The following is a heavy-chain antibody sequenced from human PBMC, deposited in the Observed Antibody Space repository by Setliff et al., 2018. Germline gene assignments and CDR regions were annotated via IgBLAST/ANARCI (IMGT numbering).Heavy chain of an antibody. Sequence: SETLSLTCTVSDDSISSRHYYWSWIRQPAGKGLEWLGQIYTSWSTNYNPSLKGRATLSIDASNNQFSLRLTSMTAADTAVYYCAKGGGRYHSDSWGQGILVTVSS. J-gene: IGHJ4*02. CDR1: DDSISSRHYY. CDR3: AKGGGRYHSDS. V-gene: IGHV4-61*09. CDR2: IYTSWST. D-gene: IGHD1-1*01.